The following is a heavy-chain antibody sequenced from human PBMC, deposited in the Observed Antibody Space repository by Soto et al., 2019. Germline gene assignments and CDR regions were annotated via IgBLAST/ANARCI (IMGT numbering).Heavy chain of an antibody. V-gene: IGHV3-21*02. CDR3: ARHEHASSSGAFDV. CDR1: GFNLSSHS. Sequence: EVRLVESGGGLVKPGGSLRLSCAASGFNLSSHSMNWVRQAPGKGLEWVSCITSTGSFIYFADSVTGRFTISRDNARNSLYLKMNSLRVEDTPVYYCARHEHASSSGAFDVWGQGTMVTVSS. CDR2: ITSTGSFI. J-gene: IGHJ3*01. D-gene: IGHD6-6*01.